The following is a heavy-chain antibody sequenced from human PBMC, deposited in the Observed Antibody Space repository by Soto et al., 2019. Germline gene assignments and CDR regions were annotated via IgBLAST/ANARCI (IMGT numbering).Heavy chain of an antibody. CDR3: AHSPQTSSPWGYGY. CDR2: IYWDDDK. J-gene: IGHJ4*02. Sequence: GPTTLTHTPSLTLTCTFSACSLSTSGVGVAWIRQPPGKALEWLALIYWDDDKLYSPFLKSRLTITKDTSKNQVVLTMTNMDPVDTATYYCAHSPQTSSPWGYGYWGQGTLVTVSS. CDR1: ACSLSTSGVG. D-gene: IGHD6-13*01. V-gene: IGHV2-5*02.